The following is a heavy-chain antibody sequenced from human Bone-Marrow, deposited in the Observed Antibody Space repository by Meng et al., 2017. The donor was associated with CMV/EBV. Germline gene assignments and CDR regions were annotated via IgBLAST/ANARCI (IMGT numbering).Heavy chain of an antibody. D-gene: IGHD5-12*01. Sequence: GESLKISCVASGFTFTSYWMSWVRQAPGKGLEWVANIKQDGNEKYYVDSVKGRFTISRDNAKNSVYLQMNSLRVEDTAVYYCARDQNGYDLFDYWGQGTRVTVSS. CDR3: ARDQNGYDLFDY. CDR1: GFTFTSYW. V-gene: IGHV3-7*01. J-gene: IGHJ4*02. CDR2: IKQDGNEK.